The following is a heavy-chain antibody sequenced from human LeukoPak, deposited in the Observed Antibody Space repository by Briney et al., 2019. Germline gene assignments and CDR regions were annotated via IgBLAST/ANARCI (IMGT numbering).Heavy chain of an antibody. CDR3: VGNYYDSSGLDY. CDR2: MSSSGAYI. V-gene: IGHV3-21*01. Sequence: GGSLRLSCAASGFSFSTYSMDWVRQAPGKGLECVSSMSSSGAYIYYADSVKGRFTISRDNAKKSLYLQMNSLRAEDTAIYYCVGNYYDSSGLDYWGQGTLVTVSS. J-gene: IGHJ4*02. CDR1: GFSFSTYS. D-gene: IGHD3-22*01.